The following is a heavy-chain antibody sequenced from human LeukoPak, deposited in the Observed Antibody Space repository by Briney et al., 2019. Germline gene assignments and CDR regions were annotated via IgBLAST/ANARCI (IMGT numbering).Heavy chain of an antibody. CDR2: INHSGST. V-gene: IGHV4-34*01. Sequence: SETLSLTCAVYGGSFTDYYWSWIRQPPGKGLEWIGEINHSGSTNYNPSLKSRVTISVDTSKNQFSLKLSSVTAADTAVYYCASLTGTTDYYYYYMDVWGKGTTATVSS. J-gene: IGHJ6*03. CDR3: ASLTGTTDYYYYYMDV. D-gene: IGHD1-20*01. CDR1: GGSFTDYY.